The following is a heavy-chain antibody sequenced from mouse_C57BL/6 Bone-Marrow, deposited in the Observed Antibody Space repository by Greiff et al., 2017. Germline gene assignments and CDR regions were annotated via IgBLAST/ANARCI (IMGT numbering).Heavy chain of an antibody. Sequence: VKLMESDAELVKPGASVKISCKVSGYTFTDHTIHWMKQRPEQGLEWIGYIYPRDGSTKYNEKFKGKATLTADKSSSTAYMQLNRLTSEDSAVYFCARWGYYGNYVSYWYFDVWGTGTTVTVSS. J-gene: IGHJ1*03. D-gene: IGHD2-1*01. CDR2: IYPRDGST. CDR1: GYTFTDHT. CDR3: ARWGYYGNYVSYWYFDV. V-gene: IGHV1-78*01.